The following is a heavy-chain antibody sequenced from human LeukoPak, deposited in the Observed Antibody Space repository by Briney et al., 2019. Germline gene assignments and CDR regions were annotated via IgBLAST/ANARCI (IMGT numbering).Heavy chain of an antibody. CDR3: ARGFSTGWYYFDH. CDR1: GGSITNYY. D-gene: IGHD6-19*01. V-gene: IGHV4-59*01. CDR2: IYHSGST. Sequence: PSETLSLTCTVSGGSITNYYWTWIRQPPGKGLEWIGYIYHSGSTNYNPSLKSRVTISVDSPKNQFSLQLSSVTAADTAVYYCARGFSTGWYYFDHWGQGTLVTVSS. J-gene: IGHJ4*02.